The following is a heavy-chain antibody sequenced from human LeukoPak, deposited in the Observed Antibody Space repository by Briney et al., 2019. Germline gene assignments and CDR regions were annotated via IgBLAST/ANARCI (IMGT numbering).Heavy chain of an antibody. V-gene: IGHV3-23*01. CDR3: AKDLDGDYGHYYYGMDV. CDR2: ISGSGGST. Sequence: PGGSLRLSCAASGFTFSSYAMSWVRQAPGKGLEWVSAISGSGGSTYYADSVKGRFTIPRDNSKNTLYLQMNSLRAEDTAVYYCAKDLDGDYGHYYYGMDVWGQGTTVTVSS. J-gene: IGHJ6*02. CDR1: GFTFSSYA. D-gene: IGHD4-17*01.